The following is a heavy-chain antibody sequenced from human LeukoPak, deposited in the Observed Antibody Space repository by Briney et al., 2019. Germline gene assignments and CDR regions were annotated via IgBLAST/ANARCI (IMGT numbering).Heavy chain of an antibody. V-gene: IGHV3-21*01. CDR3: ARSGVTIFGVVILSYYFDY. J-gene: IGHJ4*02. CDR1: GFTFSSYS. CDR2: INSSSSYI. Sequence: GGSLRLSCAASGFTFSSYSMNWVRQAPGQGLEWVSSINSSSSYIYYADSVKGRFTISRDNAKNSLYLQMNSLRAEDTAVYYCARSGVTIFGVVILSYYFDYWGQGTLVTVSS. D-gene: IGHD3-3*01.